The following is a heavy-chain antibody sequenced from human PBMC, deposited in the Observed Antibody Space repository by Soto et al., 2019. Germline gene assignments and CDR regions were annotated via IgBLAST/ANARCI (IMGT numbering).Heavy chain of an antibody. Sequence: SETLSLTCNVSGGSISSHYWSWIRQPPGKGLEWIGYIYYTGSTNYNPSLKSRVSISVDTSNNQFSLRLRSVTAADTAVYYCARPDNYFFYMDVWGKGTTVTGSS. J-gene: IGHJ6*03. CDR1: GGSISSHY. V-gene: IGHV4-59*08. CDR3: ARPDNYFFYMDV. CDR2: IYYTGST.